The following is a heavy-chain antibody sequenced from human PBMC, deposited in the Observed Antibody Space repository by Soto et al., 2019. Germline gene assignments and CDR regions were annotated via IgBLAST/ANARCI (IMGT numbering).Heavy chain of an antibody. J-gene: IGHJ4*02. V-gene: IGHV4-39*02. CDR3: AREYYYGSGSYYPFDY. CDR1: GGYISSSSYY. D-gene: IGHD3-10*01. Sequence: PSETLSLTCTVSGGYISSSSYYWGWIRQPPGKGLEWIGSIYYSGSTYYNPSLKSRVTISVDTSKNQFSLKLSSVTAADTAVYYCAREYYYGSGSYYPFDYWGQGTLVTVSS. CDR2: IYYSGST.